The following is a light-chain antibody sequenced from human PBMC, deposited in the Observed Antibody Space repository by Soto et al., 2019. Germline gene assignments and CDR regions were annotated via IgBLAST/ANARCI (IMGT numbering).Light chain of an antibody. Sequence: HSALTQPASVSGSPGQSITISCTGTSSDVGSYNLVSWYQQHPGKAPKLMIYEVSERPSGISNRFSVSKSGNTASLTISGLQAEDEADYYCCSYAGSSTFWVFGGGTKLTVL. CDR1: SSDVGSYNL. J-gene: IGLJ3*02. CDR3: CSYAGSSTFWV. CDR2: EVS. V-gene: IGLV2-23*02.